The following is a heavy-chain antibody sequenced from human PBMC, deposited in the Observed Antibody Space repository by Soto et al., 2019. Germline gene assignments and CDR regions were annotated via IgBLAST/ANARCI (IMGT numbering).Heavy chain of an antibody. D-gene: IGHD2-15*01. CDR2: IIPIFGTA. Sequence: ASAKVSCKASGGTFSSYAISWVRQAPGQGLEWMGGIIPIFGTANYAQKLQGRVTITADESTITAYMELSSLRSEDTAVYYCAGVVVVAATRRWFDPWGQGTLVAAYS. CDR1: GGTFSSYA. V-gene: IGHV1-69*13. CDR3: AGVVVVAATRRWFDP. J-gene: IGHJ5*02.